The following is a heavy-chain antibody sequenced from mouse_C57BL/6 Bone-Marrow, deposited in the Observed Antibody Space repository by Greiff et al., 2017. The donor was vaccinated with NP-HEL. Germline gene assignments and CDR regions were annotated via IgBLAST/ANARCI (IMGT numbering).Heavy chain of an antibody. D-gene: IGHD2-2*01. CDR2: IWTGGGT. J-gene: IGHJ3*01. Sequence: VQVVESGPGLVAPSQSLSITCTVSGFSLTSYAISWVRQPPGKGLEWLGVIWTGGGTNYNSALKSRLSISKDNSKSQVFLKMNSLQTDDTARYYCARSMEWGYPAWFAYWGQGTLVTVSA. CDR1: GFSLTSYA. V-gene: IGHV2-9-1*01. CDR3: ARSMEWGYPAWFAY.